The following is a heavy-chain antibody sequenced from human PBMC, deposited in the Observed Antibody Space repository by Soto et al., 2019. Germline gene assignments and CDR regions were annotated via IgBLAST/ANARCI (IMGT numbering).Heavy chain of an antibody. V-gene: IGHV1-69*01. CDR2: FTPKFGTA. J-gene: IGHJ2*01. D-gene: IGHD5-12*01. CDR1: GGTFRNHG. Sequence: QVQLVQSGAEVKKPGSSVKVSCKASGGTFRNHGISWLRQAPGQGLEWIGGFTPKFGTANYAPKFQGRVSITAEESTTTASVALTNLRPEDTAVYFCARGVVSGFEFWYFDLWGLGTLITVSS. CDR3: ARGVVSGFEFWYFDL.